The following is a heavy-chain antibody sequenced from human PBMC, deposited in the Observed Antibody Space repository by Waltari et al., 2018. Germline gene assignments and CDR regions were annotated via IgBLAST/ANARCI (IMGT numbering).Heavy chain of an antibody. J-gene: IGHJ6*03. Sequence: QVQLQQSGPGLVKPSQTLSLTCAIPGDSVSSTSAACTWNRQSPSSGLEWLGRTYYRSKWYNDYAVSVKSRVTINPDTSKNQFSLQLNSVTPEDTAVYYCAREGIAAPELYYYYMDVWGKGTTVTISS. D-gene: IGHD6-13*01. CDR1: GDSVSSTSAA. CDR3: AREGIAAPELYYYYMDV. CDR2: TYYRSKWYN. V-gene: IGHV6-1*01.